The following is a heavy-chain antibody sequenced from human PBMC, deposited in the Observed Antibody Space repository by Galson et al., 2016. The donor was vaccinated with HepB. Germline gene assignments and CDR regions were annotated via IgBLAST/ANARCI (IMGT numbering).Heavy chain of an antibody. D-gene: IGHD3-9*01. CDR2: ISWDGNHP. CDR3: VKDRWGLTGELES. CDR1: GFTFDDYT. J-gene: IGHJ4*02. Sequence: SLRLSCAASGFTFDDYTMHWVRQAPGKGLEWVSLISWDGNHPFYADSVKGRFTISRDNSKNSLYLQMTDLRTEDTAFYYCVKDRWGLTGELESWGPGTLVTVSS. V-gene: IGHV3-43*01.